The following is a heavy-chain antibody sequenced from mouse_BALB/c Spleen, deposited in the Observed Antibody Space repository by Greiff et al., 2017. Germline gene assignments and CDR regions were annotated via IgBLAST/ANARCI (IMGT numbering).Heavy chain of an antibody. CDR2: IWGDGST. CDR3: ARDGDYGGVDY. CDR1: GFSLTSYG. D-gene: IGHD2-13*01. J-gene: IGHJ2*01. V-gene: IGHV2-6-7*01. Sequence: VKLVESGPGLVAPSQSLSITCTVSGFSLTSYGVNWVRQPPGKGLEWLGMIWGDGSTDYNSALKSRLSISKDNSKSQVFLKMNSLQTDDTARYYCARDGDYGGVDYWGQGTTLTVSS.